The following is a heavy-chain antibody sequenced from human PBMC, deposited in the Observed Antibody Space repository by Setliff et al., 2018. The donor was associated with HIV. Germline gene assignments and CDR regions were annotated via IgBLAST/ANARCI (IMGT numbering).Heavy chain of an antibody. D-gene: IGHD1-1*01. CDR2: VHHSGST. Sequence: SETLSLTCTVSSDSISSSYWTWIRQPPGQGLEWIGYVHHSGSTKYNASLRSRVTMSVDTSKNLFSLTLRSVTAADTAVYYCAKQPGGHSFFDHWGQGILVTVSS. J-gene: IGHJ4*02. CDR1: SDSISSSY. V-gene: IGHV4-59*01. CDR3: AKQPGGHSFFDH.